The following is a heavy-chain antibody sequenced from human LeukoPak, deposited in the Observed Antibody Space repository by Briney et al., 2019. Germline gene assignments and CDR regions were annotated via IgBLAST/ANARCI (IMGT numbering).Heavy chain of an antibody. V-gene: IGHV3-66*01. CDR2: IYTGGST. J-gene: IGHJ4*02. Sequence: PGGSLRLSCAASGFTFSDYYMSWVRQAPGKGLEWVSAIYTGGSTYYAGSVKGRFTISRDNSKNTLYLQMNSLRAEDTAVYYCARNLYYYDSSGYYYYWGQGTLVTVSS. CDR1: GFTFSDYY. CDR3: ARNLYYYDSSGYYYY. D-gene: IGHD3-22*01.